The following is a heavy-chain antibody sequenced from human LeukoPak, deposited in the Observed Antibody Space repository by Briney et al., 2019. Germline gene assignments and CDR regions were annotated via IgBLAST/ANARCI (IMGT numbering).Heavy chain of an antibody. CDR2: ISGDAADI. CDR1: GFTFSRNG. CDR3: AKARDYYYYMDV. Sequence: PGGSLRLSCAASGFTFSRNGMAWVRQAPGKGLEWVSAISGDAADIFYADSVKGRFTISRDNSKNTLYLQMNSLRAEDTAVYYCAKARDYYYYMDVWGKGTTVTISS. J-gene: IGHJ6*03. V-gene: IGHV3-23*01.